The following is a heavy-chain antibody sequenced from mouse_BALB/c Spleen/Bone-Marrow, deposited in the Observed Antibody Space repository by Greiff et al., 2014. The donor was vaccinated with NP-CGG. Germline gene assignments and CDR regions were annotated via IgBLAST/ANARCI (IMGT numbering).Heavy chain of an antibody. J-gene: IGHJ1*01. CDR1: GFNIKDTY. CDR3: ATMITDWYFDV. CDR2: IDPANGST. Sequence: VQLQQSGAELVKPGASVKLSCTASGFNIKDTYMHWVKQRPEQGLEWIGRIDPANGSTKYDPKFQGKATITADTSYNTAYLQLSSLTSEDTAVYYCATMITDWYFDVWGAGTTVTVSS. V-gene: IGHV14-3*02. D-gene: IGHD2-4*01.